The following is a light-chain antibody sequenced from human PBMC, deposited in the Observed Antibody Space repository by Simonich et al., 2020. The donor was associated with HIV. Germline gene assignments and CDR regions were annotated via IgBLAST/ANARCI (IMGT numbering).Light chain of an antibody. Sequence: EIVLTQSPGPLSLSPGERATLSCRGSQSVSSSYLAWYQQKPGQAPRLLICGASSRATGIPDRFSGSGSGTDFTLTISRLEPEDFAVYFCQQYGSSLHTFGQGTKLEIK. J-gene: IGKJ2*01. CDR2: GAS. CDR3: QQYGSSLHT. V-gene: IGKV3-20*01. CDR1: QSVSSSY.